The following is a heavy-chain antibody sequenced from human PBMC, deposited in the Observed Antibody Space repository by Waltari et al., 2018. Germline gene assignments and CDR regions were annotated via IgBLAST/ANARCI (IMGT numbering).Heavy chain of an antibody. J-gene: IGHJ6*02. V-gene: IGHV3-74*01. CDR2: INSDGTTI. CDR3: VRNSDV. CDR1: GFTPRGYW. Sequence: EVQLVESGGGLVQPGESLRLSCAASGFTPRGYWMHWVRQAPGKGLMWVSRINSDGTTINYADSVKGRFTISRDNAKNALYLQMNSLRPDDTAVYYCVRNSDVWGQGTTVTVSS.